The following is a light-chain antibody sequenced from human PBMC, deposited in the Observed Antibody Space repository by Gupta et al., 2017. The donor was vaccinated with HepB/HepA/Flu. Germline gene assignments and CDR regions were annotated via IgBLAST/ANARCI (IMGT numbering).Light chain of an antibody. Sequence: QSVLTQPPSVSGAPGQRVTVPCTGGTSNIGAGYEVHWYQQFPGTAPKLLIAGDRDRPSGVPGRFSDSKSGASASLAITGLQAEDEADYYCQSYDSSLSAWVFGGGTKLTVL. CDR1: TSNIGAGYE. J-gene: IGLJ3*02. CDR3: QSYDSSLSAWV. CDR2: GDR. V-gene: IGLV1-40*01.